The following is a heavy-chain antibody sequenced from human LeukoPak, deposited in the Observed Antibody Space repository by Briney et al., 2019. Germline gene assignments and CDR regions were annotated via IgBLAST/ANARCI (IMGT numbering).Heavy chain of an antibody. D-gene: IGHD3-3*01. CDR2: ISWDGSSS. V-gene: IGHV3-43D*03. CDR1: GITFEDYA. J-gene: IGHJ4*02. Sequence: PGGSLRLSCAVSGITFEDYAFHWVRQVPGRGLEWVSLISWDGSSSYVADSVKGRFTISRDNAKNSLYLQMNSLRAEATAVYYCARDLIFLPDDYWGQGTLVTVSS. CDR3: ARDLIFLPDDY.